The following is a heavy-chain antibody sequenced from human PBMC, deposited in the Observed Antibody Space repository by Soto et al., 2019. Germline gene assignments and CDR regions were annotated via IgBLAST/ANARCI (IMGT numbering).Heavy chain of an antibody. CDR3: ARADYYDSSGYYQYYYYGMDV. D-gene: IGHD3-22*01. J-gene: IGHJ6*02. CDR1: GFTFSSYA. V-gene: IGHV3-30-3*01. CDR2: ISYDGSNK. Sequence: QVQLVESGGGVVQPGRSLRLSCAASGFTFSSYAMHWVRQAPGKGLEWVAVISYDGSNKYYADSVKGRFTISRDNSKNTLYLQMNSLRAEDTAVYYCARADYYDSSGYYQYYYYGMDVWGQGTTVTVSS.